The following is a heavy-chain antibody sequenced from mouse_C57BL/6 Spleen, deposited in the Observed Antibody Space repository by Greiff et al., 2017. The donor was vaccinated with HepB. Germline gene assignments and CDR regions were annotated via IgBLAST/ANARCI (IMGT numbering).Heavy chain of an antibody. J-gene: IGHJ1*03. Sequence: VQLQQSGAELVRPGASVKLSCTASGFNINDDYMHWVKQRPEQGLEWIGWIDPENGDTEYASKFQGKATITADTSSNTAYLQLSSLTAEDTAVYYCTTDPYYYGSSRWYFDVWGTGTTVTVSS. CDR2: IDPENGDT. D-gene: IGHD1-1*01. V-gene: IGHV14-4*01. CDR1: GFNINDDY. CDR3: TTDPYYYGSSRWYFDV.